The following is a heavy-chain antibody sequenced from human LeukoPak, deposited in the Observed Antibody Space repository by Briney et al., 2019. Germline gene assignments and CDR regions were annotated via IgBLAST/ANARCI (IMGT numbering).Heavy chain of an antibody. J-gene: IGHJ4*02. CDR2: IYTSGST. CDR3: ARSGGSGTYYDGSFDY. Sequence: NPSETLSLTCSVFGGSITSYYWSWIRQAAGKGLEWIGRIYTSGSTAYNPSLKSRVTTSVETSKNQFSLKLYSVTAADTAVYYCARSGGSGTYYDGSFDYWGQGTLVTVSS. V-gene: IGHV4-4*07. CDR1: GGSITSYY. D-gene: IGHD1-26*01.